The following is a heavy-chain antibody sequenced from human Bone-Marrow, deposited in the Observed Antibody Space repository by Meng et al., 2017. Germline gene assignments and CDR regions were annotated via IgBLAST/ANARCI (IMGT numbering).Heavy chain of an antibody. J-gene: IGHJ5*02. CDR2: IYWDDDK. CDR3: AHRGGGDWFDP. CDR1: GFSPSTSGVG. D-gene: IGHD2-15*01. V-gene: IGHV2-5*02. Sequence: TTLKESGPPLLKPTQTLTLTCTFSGFSPSTSGVGVGWIRQPPGKALEWLALIYWDDDKRYSPSLKSRLTITKDTSKNQVVLTMTNMDPVDTATYYCAHRGGGDWFDPWGQGTLVTVSS.